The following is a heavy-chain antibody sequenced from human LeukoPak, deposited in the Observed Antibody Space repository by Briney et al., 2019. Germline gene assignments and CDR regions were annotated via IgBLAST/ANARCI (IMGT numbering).Heavy chain of an antibody. CDR3: VRESGYSSGWYPY. J-gene: IGHJ4*02. V-gene: IGHV5-51*01. Sequence: GESLKISCKGSGYTFTNYWIAWVRQMPGKGLEWMGMIYPSDSDSRYSPSFQGQVTFSADKSISTAYLQWSSLKASDSAMYYCVRESGYSSGWYPYWGQGTLVTVSS. CDR1: GYTFTNYW. D-gene: IGHD6-19*01. CDR2: IYPSDSDS.